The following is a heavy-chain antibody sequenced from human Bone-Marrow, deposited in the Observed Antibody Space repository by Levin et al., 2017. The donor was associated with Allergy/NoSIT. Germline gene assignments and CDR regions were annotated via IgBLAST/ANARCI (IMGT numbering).Heavy chain of an antibody. Sequence: ASVKVSCKTSGYTFTNFYVHWVRQAPGQGLEWLGIINPIDETTSYAQKLQGRVTMTRDTSTSTVYMELSGLRSDDTAMYYCTRNSFYDYWGQGTLVTVSS. CDR3: TRNSFYDY. D-gene: IGHD4-23*01. J-gene: IGHJ4*02. CDR2: INPIDETT. V-gene: IGHV1-46*04. CDR1: GYTFTNFY.